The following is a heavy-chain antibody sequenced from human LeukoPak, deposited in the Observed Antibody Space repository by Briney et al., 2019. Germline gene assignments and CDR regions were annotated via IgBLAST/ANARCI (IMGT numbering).Heavy chain of an antibody. J-gene: IGHJ5*02. D-gene: IGHD1-26*01. Sequence: ASVKVSCKASGYTFTSYGISWVRQAPGQGLEWMGWISAYNGNTNYAQKLQGRVAMITDTSTSTAYMELRSLRSDDTAVYYCALDSGTSYSWFDPWGQGTLVIVSS. CDR1: GYTFTSYG. V-gene: IGHV1-18*01. CDR2: ISAYNGNT. CDR3: ALDSGTSYSWFDP.